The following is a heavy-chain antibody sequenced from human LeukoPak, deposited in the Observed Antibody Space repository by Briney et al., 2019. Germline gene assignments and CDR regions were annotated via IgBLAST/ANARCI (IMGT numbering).Heavy chain of an antibody. CDR2: IYHSGST. D-gene: IGHD3-10*01. J-gene: IGHJ4*02. CDR3: AREDYYGSGDY. V-gene: IGHV4-30-2*01. CDR1: GGSISSGGYS. Sequence: SQTLSLTGAVSGGSISSGGYSWSWIRQPPGKGLEWIGYIYHSGSTYYNPSLKSRVTISVDRSKNQFSLKLSSVTAADTAVYYCAREDYYGSGDYWGQGTLVTVSS.